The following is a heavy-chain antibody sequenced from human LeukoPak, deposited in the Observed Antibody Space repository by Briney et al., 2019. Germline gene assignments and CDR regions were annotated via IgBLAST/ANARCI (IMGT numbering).Heavy chain of an antibody. CDR2: ILSDGKKD. CDR3: ATGLHANRWYGGS. V-gene: IGHV3-30*04. J-gene: IGHJ5*02. CDR1: GFKFSDYA. D-gene: IGHD3-10*01. Sequence: GKPLRLSCAASGFKFSDYAMQWLRQTPGKGLEWVGIILSDGKKDFYADSVKGRFTISRDNSKNTLYLQMNSLREDDTAVYYCATGLHANRWYGGSWGRGTLVTVSS.